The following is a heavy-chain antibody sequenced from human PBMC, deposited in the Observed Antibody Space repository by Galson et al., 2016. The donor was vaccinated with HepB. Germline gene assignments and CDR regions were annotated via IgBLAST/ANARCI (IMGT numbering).Heavy chain of an antibody. D-gene: IGHD7-27*01. V-gene: IGHV3-7*03. CDR3: ARGANLGRPFDY. CDR1: GFTFSSYW. CDR2: VKRDGSER. Sequence: SLRLSCAASGFTFSSYWMSWVRQAPGKGLEWVANVKRDGSERYYVDSVKGRSTISRDNAKNSLFLQMNSLRVEDTAVYYCARGANLGRPFDYWGQGTLVTVSS. J-gene: IGHJ4*02.